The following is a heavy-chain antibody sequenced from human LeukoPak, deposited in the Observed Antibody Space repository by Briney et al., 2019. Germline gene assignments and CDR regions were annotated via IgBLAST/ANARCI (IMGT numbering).Heavy chain of an antibody. V-gene: IGHV4-31*03. CDR2: IYYSGGT. CDR1: GGSISSGGYY. J-gene: IGHJ5*02. CDR3: AREGDDEGYCSGGSCYSFDP. Sequence: SQTLSLTCTVSGGSISSGGYYWSWIRQHPGKGLEWIGYIYYSGGTYYNPSLKSRVTISVDTSKNQFSLKLSSVTAADTAVYYCAREGDDEGYCSGGSCYSFDPWGQGTLVTVSS. D-gene: IGHD2-15*01.